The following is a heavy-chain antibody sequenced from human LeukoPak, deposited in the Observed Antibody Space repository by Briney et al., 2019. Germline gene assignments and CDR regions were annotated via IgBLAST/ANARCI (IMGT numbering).Heavy chain of an antibody. Sequence: ASVKVSCKASGYTFTGYYMHWVRQAPGQGLEWMGWINPNSGGTNYAQKFQGWVTMTRDTSISTAYMELSRLRSDDTAVYYCARSLTYYDILTGYYDAFDIWGQGTMVTVSS. CDR1: GYTFTGYY. V-gene: IGHV1-2*04. D-gene: IGHD3-9*01. J-gene: IGHJ3*02. CDR2: INPNSGGT. CDR3: ARSLTYYDILTGYYDAFDI.